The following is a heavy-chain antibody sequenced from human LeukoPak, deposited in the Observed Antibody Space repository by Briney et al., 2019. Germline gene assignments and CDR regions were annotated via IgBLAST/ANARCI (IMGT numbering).Heavy chain of an antibody. CDR1: GYTFTGYY. CDR3: AVGGLRYFDWLLAPLDY. CDR2: INPNSGGT. J-gene: IGHJ4*02. Sequence: ASVKVSCKASGYTFTGYYMHWVRQAPGQGLEWMGWINPNSGGTNYAQKFQGRVTMTRDTSISTAYMELSRLRSDDTAVYYCAVGGLRYFDWLLAPLDYWGQGTLVTVSS. V-gene: IGHV1-2*02. D-gene: IGHD3-9*01.